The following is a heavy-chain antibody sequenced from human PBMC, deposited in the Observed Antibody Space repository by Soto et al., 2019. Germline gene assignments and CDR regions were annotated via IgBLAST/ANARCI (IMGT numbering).Heavy chain of an antibody. CDR3: ARRGESGSWSSDYYFYMDV. D-gene: IGHD6-13*01. J-gene: IGHJ6*02. CDR1: GGTFSSYA. V-gene: IGHV1-69*01. CDR2: MIPVFGST. Sequence: QVQLVQSGAEVKKPGSSVKVSCKASGGTFSSYAISWVRQAPGQGLEWMAGMIPVFGSTHYTKKFQGRDTVTADESTSTAYLEVSSLRSEDTAVYYCARRGESGSWSSDYYFYMDVWGQGTTVIVSS.